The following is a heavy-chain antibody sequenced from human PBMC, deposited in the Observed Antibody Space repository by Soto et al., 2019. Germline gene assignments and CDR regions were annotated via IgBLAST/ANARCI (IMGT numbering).Heavy chain of an antibody. CDR3: ARDVGIAAPTFDY. CDR2: ISSSSSYI. J-gene: IGHJ4*02. V-gene: IGHV3-21*01. Sequence: PGGSLRLSCAASGFTFSSYSMNWVRQAPGKGLEWVSSISSSSSYIYYADSVKGRFTISRDNAKNSLYLQMNSLRAEDTAVYYCARDVGIAAPTFDYWGQGTLVTVSS. D-gene: IGHD6-13*01. CDR1: GFTFSSYS.